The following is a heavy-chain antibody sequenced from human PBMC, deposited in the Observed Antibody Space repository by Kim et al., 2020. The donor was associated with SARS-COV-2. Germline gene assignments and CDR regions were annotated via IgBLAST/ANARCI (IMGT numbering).Heavy chain of an antibody. D-gene: IGHD6-13*01. V-gene: IGHV1-58*02. Sequence: SVKVSCKASGFTFTSSAMQWVRQARGQRLEWIGWIVVGSGNTNYAQKFQERVTITRDMSTSTAYMELSSLRSEDTAVYYCAAAPSLSYSSSHLYGMDVWGQGTTVTVSS. J-gene: IGHJ6*02. CDR1: GFTFTSSA. CDR3: AAAPSLSYSSSHLYGMDV. CDR2: IVVGSGNT.